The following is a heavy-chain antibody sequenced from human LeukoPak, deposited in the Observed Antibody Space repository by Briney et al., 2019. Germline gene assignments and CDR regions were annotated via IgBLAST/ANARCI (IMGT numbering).Heavy chain of an antibody. J-gene: IGHJ4*02. CDR3: ARGYLQRGWLLRRQLDY. CDR1: GYTFTSYD. D-gene: IGHD3-22*01. V-gene: IGHV1-8*03. CDR2: MNPNSGNT. Sequence: GASVKVSCKASGYTFTSYDINWVRQATGQGLEWMGWMNPNSGNTGYAQKFQGRVTITRNTSISTAYMELSSLRSEDTAVYYCARGYLQRGWLLRRQLDYWGQGTLVTVSS.